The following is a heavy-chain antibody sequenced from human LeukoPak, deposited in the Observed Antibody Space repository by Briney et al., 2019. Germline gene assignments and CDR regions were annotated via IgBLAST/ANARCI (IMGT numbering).Heavy chain of an antibody. CDR1: GGTFSTYT. Sequence: ASVKVSCKASGGTFSTYTFTWVRQSPGQGLEWMGGIIPIFGTANYAQKFQGRVTITADKSTSTAYMELSSLRSEDTAVYYCARGVGATTIPPATDYWGQGTLVTVSS. CDR3: ARGVGATTIPPATDY. V-gene: IGHV1-69*06. CDR2: IIPIFGTA. J-gene: IGHJ4*02. D-gene: IGHD1-26*01.